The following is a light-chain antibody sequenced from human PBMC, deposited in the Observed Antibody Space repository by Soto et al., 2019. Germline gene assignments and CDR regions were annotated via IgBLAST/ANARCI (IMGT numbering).Light chain of an antibody. J-gene: IGKJ1*01. Sequence: EIVLTQSPATLSLSPGERATLSCRASQSVGNYLAWYQHKPGQAPRLLIYDASNRATGIPDRFSGSGSGTDFTLTISSLEPEDFAAYYCQQRSNWPRTFGQGTKVDNK. CDR2: DAS. CDR1: QSVGNY. CDR3: QQRSNWPRT. V-gene: IGKV3-11*01.